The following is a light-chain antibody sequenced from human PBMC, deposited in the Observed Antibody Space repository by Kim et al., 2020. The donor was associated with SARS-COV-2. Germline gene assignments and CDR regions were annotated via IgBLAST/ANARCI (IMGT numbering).Light chain of an antibody. CDR2: AAS. V-gene: IGKV1-39*01. CDR3: QQSYSTPRT. Sequence: DIQMTQSPSSLSASVGDRVTITCRASQSISSYLNWYQQKPGKAPKLLIYAASSLQSWVPSRFSGSGSGTDFTLTISSLQPEDFATYYCQQSYSTPRTFGQGTKVDIK. CDR1: QSISSY. J-gene: IGKJ1*01.